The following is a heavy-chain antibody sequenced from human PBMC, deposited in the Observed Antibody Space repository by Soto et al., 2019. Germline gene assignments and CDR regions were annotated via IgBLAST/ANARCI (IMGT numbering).Heavy chain of an antibody. CDR1: GGSFSGYY. CDR3: ARVSGIYYYGMDV. Sequence: QVQLQQWGAGLLKPSETLSLTCAVYGGSFSGYYWSWIRQPPGKGLEWIGEINHSGSTNNNPSLKSRVTISVDTSKNQFSLKLSSVTAADTAVYYCARVSGIYYYGMDVWGQGTTVTVSS. V-gene: IGHV4-34*01. J-gene: IGHJ6*02. D-gene: IGHD3-10*01. CDR2: INHSGST.